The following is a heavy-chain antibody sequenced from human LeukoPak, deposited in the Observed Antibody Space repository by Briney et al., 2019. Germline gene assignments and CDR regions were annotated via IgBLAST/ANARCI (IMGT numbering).Heavy chain of an antibody. D-gene: IGHD3-22*01. CDR2: IYYSGST. CDR3: ASNPYYYDSSGYPVLY. J-gene: IGHJ4*02. Sequence: PSETLSLTCTVSGGSTSSGDYYWSWIRQPPGKGLEWIVYIYYSGSTYYNPSLKSRVTISVDTSKNQFSLKLSSVTAADTAVYYCASNPYYYDSSGYPVLYWGQGTLVTVSS. V-gene: IGHV4-30-4*01. CDR1: GGSTSSGDYY.